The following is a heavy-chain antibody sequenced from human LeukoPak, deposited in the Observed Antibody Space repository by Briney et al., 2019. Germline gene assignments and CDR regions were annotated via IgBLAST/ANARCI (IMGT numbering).Heavy chain of an antibody. J-gene: IGHJ4*02. Sequence: GGSLRLSCAASGFTFDDYGMSWVRQAPGKGLEWVSGINWNGGSTGYADSVKGRFTISRDNAKNSLYLQMNSLRAEDTALYYCARASSYYYDSSGYYPTDDYWGQGTLVTFSS. D-gene: IGHD3-22*01. CDR2: INWNGGST. V-gene: IGHV3-20*04. CDR3: ARASSYYYDSSGYYPTDDY. CDR1: GFTFDDYG.